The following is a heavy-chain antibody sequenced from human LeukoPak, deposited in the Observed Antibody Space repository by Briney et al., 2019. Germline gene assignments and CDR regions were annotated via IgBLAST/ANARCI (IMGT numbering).Heavy chain of an antibody. CDR3: ARDVSDNFFDY. V-gene: IGHV4-30-4*01. D-gene: IGHD2-21*01. CDR2: IYYSGST. J-gene: IGHJ4*02. Sequence: PSETLSLTCTVSGGSISSGDYYWSWIRQPPGKGLEWIGYIYYSGSTYYNPSLKSRVTISVDTSKNQFSLKLSSVTAADAAVYYCARDVSDNFFDYWGQGTLVTVSS. CDR1: GGSISSGDYY.